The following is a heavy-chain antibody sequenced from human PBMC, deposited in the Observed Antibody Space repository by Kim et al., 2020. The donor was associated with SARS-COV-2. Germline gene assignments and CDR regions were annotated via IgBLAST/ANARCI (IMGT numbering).Heavy chain of an antibody. CDR2: IIPILGIA. CDR3: ASRSREYSYGSLDY. J-gene: IGHJ4*02. Sequence: SVKVSCKASGGTFSSYAISWVRQAPGQGLEWMGRIIPILGIANYAQKFQGRVTITADKSTSTAYMELSSLRSEDTAVYYCASRSREYSYGSLDYWGQGTLVTVSS. V-gene: IGHV1-69*04. D-gene: IGHD5-18*01. CDR1: GGTFSSYA.